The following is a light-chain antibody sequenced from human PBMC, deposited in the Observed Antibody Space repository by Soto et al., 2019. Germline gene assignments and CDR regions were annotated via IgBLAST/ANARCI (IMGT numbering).Light chain of an antibody. Sequence: QPVLTQSPSASASLGASVKLTCTLSSGHSSFAIAWHQQQPEKGPRYLMKVSSDGSHSRGDGIPDRFSGSSSGTERYLIISSLQSEDEADYYCQTWGTSIRVFGGGTKVTVL. J-gene: IGLJ3*02. CDR1: SGHSSFA. V-gene: IGLV4-69*01. CDR2: VSSDGSH. CDR3: QTWGTSIRV.